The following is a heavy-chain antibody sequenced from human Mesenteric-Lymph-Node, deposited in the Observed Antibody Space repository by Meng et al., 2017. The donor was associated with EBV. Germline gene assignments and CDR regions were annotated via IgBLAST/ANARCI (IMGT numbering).Heavy chain of an antibody. D-gene: IGHD3-16*02. J-gene: IGHJ4*02. Sequence: QVQLVQSGAEVKKPGASVKVSGKASGYTFTTYDINWVRQAAGQGLEWMGWMNPKTGSTGYAQKFQGRVTMTRNTSISTAYMELSSLRSEDTAVYYCAKSTFTSGGVIEPFDYWGQGTLVTVSS. CDR1: GYTFTTYD. CDR2: MNPKTGST. V-gene: IGHV1-8*01. CDR3: AKSTFTSGGVIEPFDY.